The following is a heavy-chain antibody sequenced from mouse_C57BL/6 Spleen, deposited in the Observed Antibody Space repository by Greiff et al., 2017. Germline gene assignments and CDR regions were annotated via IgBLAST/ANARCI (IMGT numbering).Heavy chain of an antibody. D-gene: IGHD2-4*01. V-gene: IGHV1-59*01. J-gene: IGHJ3*01. CDR3: ANDYSAWFAY. CDR2: IDPSDSYT. CDR1: GYTFTSYW. Sequence: QVQLQQPGAELVRPGTSVKLSCKASGYTFTSYWMHWVKQRLGQGLEWIGVIDPSDSYTNYNQKFKGKATLTVDTSSSTAYMQLSSLTSEDSAVYYCANDYSAWFAYWGQGTLVTVSA.